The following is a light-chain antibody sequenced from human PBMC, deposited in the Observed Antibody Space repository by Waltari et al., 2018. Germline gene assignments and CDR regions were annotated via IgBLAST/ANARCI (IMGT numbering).Light chain of an antibody. Sequence: DIQMTQSPSSVSASVGDRVTIPCRASQGVSTWLAWYQQKPGKAPKLLIFAASNLQSGVPSRFSGSGSGTDFTLAISSLQPEDVAVYYCHQYYATPPDGKTFGQGTKVEIK. CDR2: AAS. V-gene: IGKV1-12*01. J-gene: IGKJ1*01. CDR3: HQYYATPPDGKT. CDR1: QGVSTW.